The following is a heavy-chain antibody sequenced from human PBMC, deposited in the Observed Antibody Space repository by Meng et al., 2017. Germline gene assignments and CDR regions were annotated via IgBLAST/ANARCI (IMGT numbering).Heavy chain of an antibody. Sequence: QIQLQQSGPGLVKPSQTLSLICVSSGDSVSSNSAAWNWIRQSPSRGLEWLGRAYYRSKWYHDYAESVKSRISIDPDTSKNQFSLQLRSVTPEDSAVYYCARGSYSFDSWGQRTLVTVSS. CDR3: ARGSYSFDS. CDR2: AYYRSKWYH. V-gene: IGHV6-1*01. CDR1: GDSVSSNSAA. J-gene: IGHJ4*02. D-gene: IGHD1-26*01.